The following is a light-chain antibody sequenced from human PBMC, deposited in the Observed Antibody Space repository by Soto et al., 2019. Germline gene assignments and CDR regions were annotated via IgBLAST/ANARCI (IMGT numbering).Light chain of an antibody. CDR2: SAS. CDR1: QGVRDD. V-gene: IGKV1-6*01. J-gene: IGKJ4*01. CDR3: LQESNYPLT. Sequence: IQMTQSPSSLSASVGDRVTITYRASQGVRDDVGWYQQKPGKAPKLLIYSASTLQSGVPSRFSGSGSGTDFTLTIRGLQPEYFATYYCLQESNYPLTFGGGTKVEIK.